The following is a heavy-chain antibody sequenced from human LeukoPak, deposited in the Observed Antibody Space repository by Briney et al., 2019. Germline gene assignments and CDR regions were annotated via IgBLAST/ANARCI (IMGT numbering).Heavy chain of an antibody. J-gene: IGHJ6*03. CDR3: ASGYGYRYYYYYMDV. CDR1: GYTFTSYY. Sequence: VASVKVSCKASGYTFTSYYMHWVRQAPGQGLEWMGIINPSGGSTSYAQKFQGRVTMTRDMSTSTVYMELSSLRSEDTAVYYCASGYGYRYYYYYMDVWGKGTTVTVSS. CDR2: INPSGGST. D-gene: IGHD5-18*01. V-gene: IGHV1-46*01.